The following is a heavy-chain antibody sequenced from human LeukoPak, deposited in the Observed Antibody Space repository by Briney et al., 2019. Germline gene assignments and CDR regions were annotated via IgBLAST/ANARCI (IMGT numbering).Heavy chain of an antibody. D-gene: IGHD3-16*01. J-gene: IGHJ4*02. CDR1: GFTFSSYW. CDR3: VRDQGGAVSY. Sequence: GGSLRLSCAASGFTFSSYWMSWVRQAPGKGLEWVSYISSLSGTIYYADSVKGRFIISRDNAKSSLFLQMNSLRAEDTSVYYCVRDQGGAVSYWGQGTLVTVSS. CDR2: ISSLSGTI. V-gene: IGHV3-48*01.